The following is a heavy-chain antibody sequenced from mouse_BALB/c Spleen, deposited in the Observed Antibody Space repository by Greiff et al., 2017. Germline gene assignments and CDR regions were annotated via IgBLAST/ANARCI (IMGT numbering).Heavy chain of an antibody. CDR3: ARQLWYFDV. V-gene: IGHV5-12-1*01. Sequence: EVKLMESGGGLVKPGGSLKLSCAASGFAFSSYDMSWVRQTPEKRLEWVAYISSGGGSTYYPDTVKGRFTISRDNAKNTLYLQMSSLKSEDTAMYYCARQLWYFDVWGAGTTVTVSS. CDR1: GFAFSSYD. CDR2: ISSGGGST. J-gene: IGHJ1*01.